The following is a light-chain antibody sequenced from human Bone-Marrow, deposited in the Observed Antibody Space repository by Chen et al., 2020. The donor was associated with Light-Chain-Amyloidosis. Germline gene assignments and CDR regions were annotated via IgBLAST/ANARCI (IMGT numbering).Light chain of an antibody. V-gene: IGLV3-21*02. CDR1: NIGSTS. Sequence: SYVLTQPSSVSVAPGQTATTACGGNNIGSTSVHWDQETQGQAPLLVVYDVSDRPSGISERLSGSNSGNTATLTISRGEAGDEADYCCQVWDRSSDRPVFGGGTKLTVL. CDR3: QVWDRSSDRPV. CDR2: DVS. J-gene: IGLJ3*02.